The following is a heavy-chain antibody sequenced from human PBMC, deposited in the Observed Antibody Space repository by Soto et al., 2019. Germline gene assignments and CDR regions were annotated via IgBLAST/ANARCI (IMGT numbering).Heavy chain of an antibody. V-gene: IGHV1-69*01. D-gene: IGHD6-6*01. Sequence: QLQLVQSGAEVKKPGSSVKVSCKASGGTFTNHAISWVRQAPGQGLEWMGGIIPFFGTTNYAQKLQVRVTLTADESTSTAYMELTSLRYEDTAVYYCATPSFSSSSGGYYFGMDVWGQGTTVTVSS. CDR1: GGTFTNHA. CDR3: ATPSFSSSSGGYYFGMDV. CDR2: IIPFFGTT. J-gene: IGHJ6*02.